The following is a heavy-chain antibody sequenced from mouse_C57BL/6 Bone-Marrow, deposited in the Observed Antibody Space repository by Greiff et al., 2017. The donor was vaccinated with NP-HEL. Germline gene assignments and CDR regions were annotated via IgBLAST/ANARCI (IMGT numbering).Heavy chain of an antibody. J-gene: IGHJ4*01. CDR2: IWTGGGT. CDR3: ARNSDAGDYYYAMDY. CDR1: GFSLTSYA. Sequence: QVQLKESGPGLVAPSQSLSITCTVSGFSLTSYAISWVRQPPGKGLEWLGVIWTGGGTNYNSALKSRLSLSKDNSKSQVFLKMNSLQTDDTARYYCARNSDAGDYYYAMDYWGQGTSVTVSS. V-gene: IGHV2-9-1*01.